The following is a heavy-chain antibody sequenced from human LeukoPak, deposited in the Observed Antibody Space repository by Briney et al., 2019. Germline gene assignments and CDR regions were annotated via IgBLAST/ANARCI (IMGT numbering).Heavy chain of an antibody. CDR1: GFTFSSYA. V-gene: IGHV3-23*01. CDR2: ISGSGGST. J-gene: IGHJ4*02. D-gene: IGHD3-10*01. CDR3: AKDLKWFGEH. Sequence: GGSLRLSCAASGFTFSSYAMSWVRQAPGKGLEWVSVISGSGGSTYNADSVKGRFTISRDNSKNTLYLQMNSLRAEDTAVYYCAKDLKWFGEHWGQGTLVTVSS.